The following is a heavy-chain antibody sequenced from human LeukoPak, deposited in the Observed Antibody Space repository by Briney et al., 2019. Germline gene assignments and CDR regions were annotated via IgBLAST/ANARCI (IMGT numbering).Heavy chain of an antibody. V-gene: IGHV4-30-4*01. CDR2: IYYSGST. J-gene: IGHJ4*02. D-gene: IGHD3-22*01. Sequence: SQTLSLTCTVSGGSISSGDYYWSWIRQPPGKGLEWIGYIYYSGSTYYNPSLKSQVTISVDTSKNQFSLKLSSVTAADTAVYYCARDRYDSSGYFLGNDYWGQGILVTVSS. CDR1: GGSISSGDYY. CDR3: ARDRYDSSGYFLGNDY.